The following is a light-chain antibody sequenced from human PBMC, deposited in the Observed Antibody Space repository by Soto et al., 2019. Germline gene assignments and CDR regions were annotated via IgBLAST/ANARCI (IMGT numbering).Light chain of an antibody. CDR2: GVS. CDR3: KEYGRLRLT. Sequence: EFELTQSPGTLSLSPGERATLSCRASQSIITLAWYKQKPGRAPRLLLVGVSRRATGIPDRFSGSGSGTDFTLTIDRLEREDFALYCCKEYGRLRLTFGGGTKVEIK. J-gene: IGKJ4*02. CDR1: QSIIT. V-gene: IGKV3-20*01.